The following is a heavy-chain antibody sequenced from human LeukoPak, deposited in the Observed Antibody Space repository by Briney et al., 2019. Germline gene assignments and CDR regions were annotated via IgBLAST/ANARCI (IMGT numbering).Heavy chain of an antibody. CDR3: ARRTGSSSSRWFDP. Sequence: SETLSLTCTVSGGSISSSSDYWGWIRLPPGKGLEWIANIYYSGSTFYNPSLKSRVTISVDTSKNQFSLKLSSVTAADTAVYYCARRTGSSSSRWFDPWGQGTLVTVSS. J-gene: IGHJ5*02. D-gene: IGHD6-6*01. CDR2: IYYSGST. CDR1: GGSISSSSDY. V-gene: IGHV4-39*01.